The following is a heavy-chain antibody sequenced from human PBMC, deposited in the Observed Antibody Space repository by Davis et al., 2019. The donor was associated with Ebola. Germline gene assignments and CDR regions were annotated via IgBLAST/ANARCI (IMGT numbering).Heavy chain of an antibody. J-gene: IGHJ5*02. CDR3: ARDSTSARLRT. V-gene: IGHV1-2*02. D-gene: IGHD2/OR15-2a*01. CDR1: GYTFTNYY. Sequence: AASVKVSCKASGYTFTNYYMHWVRQAPRQGLEWMGMINPNDGRTIYAQKFQGRVTMTWDTSISTTYLDLSRLRSDDTAVYYCARDSTSARLRTWGQGTLVTVS. CDR2: INPNDGRT.